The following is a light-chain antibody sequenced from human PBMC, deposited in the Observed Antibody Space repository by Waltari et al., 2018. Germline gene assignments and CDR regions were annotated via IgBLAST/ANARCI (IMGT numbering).Light chain of an antibody. CDR3: HQYDDWPRGA. J-gene: IGKJ1*01. Sequence: EIVMTQSPATLPVSPGERATLFCRASQSINTNLALYQRKPGQAPRLLIFGASTRATGIPARFSGSGSGTEFTLTISSLQSEDFGVYYCHQYDDWPRGAFGQGTKVEIK. V-gene: IGKV3-15*01. CDR2: GAS. CDR1: QSINTN.